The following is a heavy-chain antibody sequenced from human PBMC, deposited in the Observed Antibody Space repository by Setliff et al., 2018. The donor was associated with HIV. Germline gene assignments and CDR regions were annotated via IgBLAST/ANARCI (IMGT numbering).Heavy chain of an antibody. Sequence: PSETLSLTCTVSGGSISSYYWSWIRQPPGKGLEWIGCFDYSGSTNYNPSLKSRVTIFVDTSKNQFSLELSSVTAADTAVYYCARVFNYHDSSGYQKFDLWGRGTLVTVSS. CDR2: FDYSGST. J-gene: IGHJ2*01. V-gene: IGHV4-59*08. CDR3: ARVFNYHDSSGYQKFDL. D-gene: IGHD3-22*01. CDR1: GGSISSYY.